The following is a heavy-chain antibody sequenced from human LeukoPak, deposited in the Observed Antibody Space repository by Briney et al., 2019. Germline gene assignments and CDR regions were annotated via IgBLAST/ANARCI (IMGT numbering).Heavy chain of an antibody. J-gene: IGHJ4*02. CDR3: ARGPPIRGVDY. CDR2: ISGSGGST. Sequence: GGSLRLSCAASGFTFTNYAMSWVRQAPGKGLEWVSAISGSGGSTYYADSVKGRFTISRDNSKNTLYLQMNSLRAEDTAVYYCARGPPIRGVDYWGQGTLVTVSS. D-gene: IGHD3-10*01. V-gene: IGHV3-23*01. CDR1: GFTFTNYA.